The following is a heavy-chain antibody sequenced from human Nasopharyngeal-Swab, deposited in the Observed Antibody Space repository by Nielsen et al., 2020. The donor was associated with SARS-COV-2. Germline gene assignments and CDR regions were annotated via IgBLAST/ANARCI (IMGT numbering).Heavy chain of an antibody. CDR2: INHSGST. CDR3: ARGFRGTMVRGVYDY. V-gene: IGHV4-34*01. CDR1: GGSFSGYY. J-gene: IGHJ4*02. D-gene: IGHD3-10*01. Sequence: SETLSLTCAVYGGSFSGYYWSWIRHPPGKGLEWIGEINHSGSTNYNPSLKSRVTISVDTSKNQFSLKLSSVTAADTAVYYCARGFRGTMVRGVYDYWGQGTLVTVSS.